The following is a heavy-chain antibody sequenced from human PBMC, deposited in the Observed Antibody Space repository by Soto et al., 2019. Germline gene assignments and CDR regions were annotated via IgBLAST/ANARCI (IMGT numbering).Heavy chain of an antibody. Sequence: QITLKESGPTPVAPTQTLTLTCTVSGFSLSTPGVGVGWIRQPPGKALECLALIYWDDHKSYSPSLKSRLTISRNTSKSQVVLTLTNIDPVDAAIYYCAQGNFDYSRPTVGWFAPWGQGMQVTVSS. V-gene: IGHV2-5*02. CDR1: GFSLSTPGVG. CDR3: AQGNFDYSRPTVGWFAP. J-gene: IGHJ5*02. D-gene: IGHD6-13*01. CDR2: IYWDDHK.